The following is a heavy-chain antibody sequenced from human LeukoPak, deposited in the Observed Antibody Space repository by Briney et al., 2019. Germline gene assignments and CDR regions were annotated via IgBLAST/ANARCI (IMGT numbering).Heavy chain of an antibody. Sequence: SETLSLTCTVSGGSISSYYWSWIRQPPGKGLEWIGYIYYSGSTNYNPSLKSRVTISVDTSKNQFSLKLSSVTAADTAVYYCAALAARHGDYWGQGTLVTVSS. CDR3: AALAARHGDY. CDR2: IYYSGST. CDR1: GGSISSYY. J-gene: IGHJ4*02. V-gene: IGHV4-59*01. D-gene: IGHD6-6*01.